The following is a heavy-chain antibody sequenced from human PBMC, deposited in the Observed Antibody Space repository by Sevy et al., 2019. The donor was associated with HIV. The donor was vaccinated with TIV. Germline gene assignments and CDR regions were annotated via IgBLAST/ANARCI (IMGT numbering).Heavy chain of an antibody. CDR3: ARGKTMVRGVMRWSVNDAFDI. CDR2: MNPNSGNT. Sequence: ASVKVSCKASGYTFTSYDINWVRQATGQGLEWMGWMNPNSGNTGYAQKFQGRVTMTRNTSISTAYMELSSLRSEDTAVYYGARGKTMVRGVMRWSVNDAFDIWGQGTMVTVSS. D-gene: IGHD3-10*01. CDR1: GYTFTSYD. J-gene: IGHJ3*02. V-gene: IGHV1-8*01.